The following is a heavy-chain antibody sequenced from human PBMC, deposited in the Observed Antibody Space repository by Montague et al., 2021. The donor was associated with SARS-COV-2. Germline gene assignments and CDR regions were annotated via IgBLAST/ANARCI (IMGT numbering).Heavy chain of an antibody. CDR3: ARDREGSDIFDL. D-gene: IGHD2-21*02. V-gene: IGHV4-59*02. CDR1: GASVTSYS. Sequence: SETLSLTCSVSGASVTSYSWGWIRQAPGKGLEWIAYIYDTGITDYNPSLRSRTTISMDTSKNQLSLKLTSVTAADTAVYFCARDREGSDIFDLWGQGTMVTVSS. J-gene: IGHJ3*01. CDR2: IYDTGIT.